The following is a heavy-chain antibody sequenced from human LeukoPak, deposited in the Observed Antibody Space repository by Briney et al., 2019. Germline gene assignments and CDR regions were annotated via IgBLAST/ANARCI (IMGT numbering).Heavy chain of an antibody. CDR2: IYHSGST. Sequence: SQTLSLTCAVSGGSISSGGYSWSWIRQPPGKGLEWIGYIYHSGSTYYNPSLKSRVTISVDRSKNQFSLKLSSVTAADTAVYYCARSLKGWFDSWGQGTLVTVSS. CDR3: ARSLKGWFDS. CDR1: GGSISSGGYS. V-gene: IGHV4-30-2*01. J-gene: IGHJ5*01. D-gene: IGHD4/OR15-4a*01.